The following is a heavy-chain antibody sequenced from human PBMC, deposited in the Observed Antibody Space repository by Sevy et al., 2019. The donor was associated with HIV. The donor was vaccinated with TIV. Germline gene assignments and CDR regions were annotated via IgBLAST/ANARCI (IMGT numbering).Heavy chain of an antibody. Sequence: GGSLRLSCAASGFTLSSYGIHWVRQAPGKGLEWVAVIWYDGSNKYYADSVKGRFTISRDNSKNTLYLEMNSLRAEDTAAYYCARDVSDVDIDMVDDAFDIWGQGTTVTVSS. J-gene: IGHJ3*02. V-gene: IGHV3-33*01. CDR1: GFTLSSYG. CDR2: IWYDGSNK. D-gene: IGHD5-18*01. CDR3: ARDVSDVDIDMVDDAFDI.